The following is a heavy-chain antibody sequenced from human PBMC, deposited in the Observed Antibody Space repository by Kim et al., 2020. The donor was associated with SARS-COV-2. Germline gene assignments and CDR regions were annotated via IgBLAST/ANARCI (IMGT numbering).Heavy chain of an antibody. V-gene: IGHV4-59*13. CDR3: AREIVYYDSSGYYYYYYGMDV. J-gene: IGHJ6*02. D-gene: IGHD3-22*01. CDR2: IYYSGST. Sequence: SETLSLTCTVSGGSISSYYWSWIRQPPGKGLEWIGYIYYSGSTNYNPSLKSRVTISVATSKNQFSLKLSSVTAADTAVYYCAREIVYYDSSGYYYYYYGMDVWGQGTTVTVSS. CDR1: GGSISSYY.